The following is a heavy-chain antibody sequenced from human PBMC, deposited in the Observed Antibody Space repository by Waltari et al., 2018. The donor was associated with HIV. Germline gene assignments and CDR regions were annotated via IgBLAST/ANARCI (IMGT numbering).Heavy chain of an antibody. V-gene: IGHV3-48*03. CDR2: ISVSGAGT. J-gene: IGHJ3*02. Sequence: EMQLVASGGALRQPGGSLRLPCAVSGTIFRNYEMNWVRQAPGKGLEWVSWISVSGAGTHYADSVKGRFTISRDNAKNSMYLQMSSLRVEDTAVYYCAIIGYYGFDIWGQGTMVTVSS. CDR1: GTIFRNYE. D-gene: IGHD3-22*01. CDR3: AIIGYYGFDI.